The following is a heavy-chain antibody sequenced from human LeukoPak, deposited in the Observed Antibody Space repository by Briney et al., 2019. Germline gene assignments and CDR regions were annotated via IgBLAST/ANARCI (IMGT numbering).Heavy chain of an antibody. CDR1: GGSISSYY. D-gene: IGHD3-3*01. J-gene: IGHJ4*02. V-gene: IGHV4-59*12. CDR2: IYYSGST. CDR3: ARAGIHDFWSGYHSRSLFDY. Sequence: PSETLSLTCTVSGGSISSYYWSWIRQPPGKGLEWIGYIYYSGSTNYNPSLKSRVTISVDTSKNQFSLKLSSVTAADTAVYYCARAGIHDFWSGYHSRSLFDYWGQGTLVTVSS.